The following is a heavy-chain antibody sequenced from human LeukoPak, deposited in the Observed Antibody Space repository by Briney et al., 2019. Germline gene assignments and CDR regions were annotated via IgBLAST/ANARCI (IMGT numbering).Heavy chain of an antibody. CDR3: ARGAAIYDYSNYNWFDP. CDR1: GYTFTSCG. J-gene: IGHJ5*02. V-gene: IGHV1-18*01. CDR2: ISAYNGNT. Sequence: ASVKVSCKASGYTFTSCGISWVRQAPGQGLEWMGWISAYNGNTNYAQKLQGRVTMSTDTSTSIAYMELRSLRSDDAAVYYCARGAAIYDYSNYNWFDPWGQGTLVTVSS. D-gene: IGHD4-4*01.